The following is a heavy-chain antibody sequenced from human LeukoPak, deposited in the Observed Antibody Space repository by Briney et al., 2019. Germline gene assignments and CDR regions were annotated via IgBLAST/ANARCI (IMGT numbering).Heavy chain of an antibody. J-gene: IGHJ4*02. Sequence: PGGSLRLSCAASGFTFSSYEMNWVRRAPGKGLEWVSYISSSGSTIYYADSVKGRFTISRDNAKNSLYLQMSSLRAEDTAVYYCASLRGTYYYGSGNLDYWGQGTLVTVSS. CDR2: ISSSGSTI. V-gene: IGHV3-48*03. D-gene: IGHD3-10*01. CDR3: ASLRGTYYYGSGNLDY. CDR1: GFTFSSYE.